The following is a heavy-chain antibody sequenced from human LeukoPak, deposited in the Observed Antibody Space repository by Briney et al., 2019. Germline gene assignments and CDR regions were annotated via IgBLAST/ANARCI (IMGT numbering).Heavy chain of an antibody. V-gene: IGHV4-39*01. CDR1: GGSISSSSYY. D-gene: IGHD3-10*01. Sequence: SETLSLTCTVSGGSISSSSYYRGWIRQPPGKGLEWIGSIYYSGNTYYNPSLKSRVTISVDTSKNQFSLRLSSVTAADTAVYSCARQGGVRNYYASGSYYYDYWGQGTLVTVSS. CDR2: IYYSGNT. CDR3: ARQGGVRNYYASGSYYYDY. J-gene: IGHJ4*02.